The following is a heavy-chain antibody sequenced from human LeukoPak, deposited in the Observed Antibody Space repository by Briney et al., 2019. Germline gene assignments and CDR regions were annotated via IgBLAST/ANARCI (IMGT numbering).Heavy chain of an antibody. J-gene: IGHJ4*02. CDR3: ARQGGEKGVPYLTTSKNGPYYFDY. CDR1: GFTFRSYA. CDR2: ISGSGGST. Sequence: GGSLRLSCAASGFTFRSYAMSWVRQAPGKGLEWVSAISGSGGSTYYADSVKGRFTISRDNSKDTLHLQMNSLRAEDTAVYYCARQGGEKGVPYLTTSKNGPYYFDYWGQGTLVTVSS. D-gene: IGHD3-16*01. V-gene: IGHV3-23*01.